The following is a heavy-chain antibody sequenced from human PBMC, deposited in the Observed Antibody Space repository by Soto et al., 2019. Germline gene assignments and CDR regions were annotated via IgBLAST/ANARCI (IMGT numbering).Heavy chain of an antibody. Sequence: PGGSLRLSCAASGFTFSNAWMSWVRQAPGKGLEWVGRIKSKTDGGTTDYAAPVKGRFTISRDDSKNTLYLQMNSLKTEDTAVYYCTTDLNTGGDWYYYYGMDVWGQGTTVTVSS. D-gene: IGHD2-21*02. V-gene: IGHV3-15*01. CDR2: IKSKTDGGTT. CDR1: GFTFSNAW. J-gene: IGHJ6*02. CDR3: TTDLNTGGDWYYYYGMDV.